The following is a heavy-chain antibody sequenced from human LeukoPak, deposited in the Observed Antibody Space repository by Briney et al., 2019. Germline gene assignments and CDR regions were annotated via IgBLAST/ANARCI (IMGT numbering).Heavy chain of an antibody. CDR2: ISSSSSTI. Sequence: PGGSLRLSCAASGFTFSSYSMNWVRQAPGKGLEWVSYISSSSSTIYYADSVKGRFTISRDNSKNTLYLQMNSLRAGDTAVYYCAKCGGIAVPNWFDPWGQGTLVTVSS. CDR1: GFTFSSYS. J-gene: IGHJ5*02. D-gene: IGHD6-19*01. V-gene: IGHV3-48*01. CDR3: AKCGGIAVPNWFDP.